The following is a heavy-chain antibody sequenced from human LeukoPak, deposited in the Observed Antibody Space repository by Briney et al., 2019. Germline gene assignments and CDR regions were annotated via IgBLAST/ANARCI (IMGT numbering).Heavy chain of an antibody. CDR1: GFTFSSYW. D-gene: IGHD3-9*01. V-gene: IGHV3-74*01. J-gene: IGHJ6*02. Sequence: GGSLRLSCAASGFTFSSYWMHWVRQAPGKGLVWVSRINSDGSSTSYADSVKGRFTISRDNAKNSLYLQMNTLRVEDTAVYYCTRDLMDYDVSTGLHHYYMDVWGQGTTVTVSS. CDR2: INSDGSST. CDR3: TRDLMDYDVSTGLHHYYMDV.